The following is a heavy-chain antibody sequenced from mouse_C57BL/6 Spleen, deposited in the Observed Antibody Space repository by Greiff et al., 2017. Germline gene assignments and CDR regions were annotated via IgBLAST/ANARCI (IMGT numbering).Heavy chain of an antibody. J-gene: IGHJ4*01. Sequence: QLKESGPELVKPGASVKISCKASGYAFSSSWMNWVKQRPGTGLEWIGRIYPGDGDTNYNGKFKGTATLTADKSSSTAYMQLSSLTSEDSAVYFCARGFYGSSYGAMDYWGQGTSVTVSS. V-gene: IGHV1-82*01. D-gene: IGHD1-1*01. CDR1: GYAFSSSW. CDR2: IYPGDGDT. CDR3: ARGFYGSSYGAMDY.